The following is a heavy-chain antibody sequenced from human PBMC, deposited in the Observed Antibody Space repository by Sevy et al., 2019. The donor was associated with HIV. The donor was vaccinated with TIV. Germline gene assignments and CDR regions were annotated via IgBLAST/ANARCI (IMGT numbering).Heavy chain of an antibody. CDR1: GFTFDDYA. CDR2: ISWNSGSI. D-gene: IGHD3-10*01. CDR3: AKAARDVLLWFGEPNLLAPLVY. J-gene: IGHJ4*02. V-gene: IGHV3-9*03. Sequence: GGSLRLSCAASGFTFDDYAMHWVRQAPGKGLEWVSGISWNSGSIGYADSVKGRFTISRDNAKNSLYLQMNSLRAEDMALYYCAKAARDVLLWFGEPNLLAPLVYWGQGTLVTVSS.